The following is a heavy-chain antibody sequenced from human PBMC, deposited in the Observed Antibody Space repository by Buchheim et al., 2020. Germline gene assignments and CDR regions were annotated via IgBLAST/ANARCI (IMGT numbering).Heavy chain of an antibody. Sequence: QVQLVESGGGVVQPGRSLRLSCAASGFTFSSYAMHWVRQAPGKGLEWVAVISYDGSNKYYADSVKGRFTISRDNSKNTLYLQMNSLRAEDTAVYYCARDGSSSFIDYWGQGIL. CDR2: ISYDGSNK. V-gene: IGHV3-30-3*01. CDR3: ARDGSSSFIDY. D-gene: IGHD6-6*01. CDR1: GFTFSSYA. J-gene: IGHJ4*02.